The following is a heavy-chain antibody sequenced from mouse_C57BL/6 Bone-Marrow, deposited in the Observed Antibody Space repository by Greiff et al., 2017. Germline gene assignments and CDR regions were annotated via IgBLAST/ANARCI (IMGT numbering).Heavy chain of an antibody. CDR2: IYPRSGNT. D-gene: IGHD2-5*01. CDR1: GYTFTSYG. J-gene: IGHJ3*01. CDR3: AREDYSNRFAY. V-gene: IGHV1-81*01. Sequence: QVQLKESGAELARPGASVKLSCKASGYTFTSYGISWVKQRTGQGLEWIGEIYPRSGNTYYNEKFKGKATLTADKSSSTAYMELRSLTSEDSAVYSCAREDYSNRFAYWGQGTLVTVSA.